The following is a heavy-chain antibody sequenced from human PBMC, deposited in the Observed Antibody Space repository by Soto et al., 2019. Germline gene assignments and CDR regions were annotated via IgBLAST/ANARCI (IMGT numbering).Heavy chain of an antibody. CDR1: GFTVSDNY. Sequence: GGSLRLSCAASGFTVSDNYMNWVRQAPGKGLEWVSVIHSGGSTYYTDSVKGRFTISRDNSKNTLYLQMNSLRAEDTAVYYCARGYPTGGNGLDVWGQGTTVTVSS. D-gene: IGHD2-15*01. CDR2: IHSGGST. V-gene: IGHV3-53*01. J-gene: IGHJ6*02. CDR3: ARGYPTGGNGLDV.